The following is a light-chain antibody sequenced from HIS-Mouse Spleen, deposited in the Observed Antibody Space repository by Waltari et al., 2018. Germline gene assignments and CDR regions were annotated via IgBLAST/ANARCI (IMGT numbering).Light chain of an antibody. J-gene: IGLJ2*01. V-gene: IGLV2-11*01. Sequence: QSALTQPRSVSGSPGQSVTISCTGTSSDVGGYNYVSWYQQHPGKAPKPMIYDVSKRPSGVTDRFCGSTSGNTASLTISGLQAEDEADYYCCSYAGSYTVFGGGTKLTVL. CDR2: DVS. CDR3: CSYAGSYTV. CDR1: SSDVGGYNY.